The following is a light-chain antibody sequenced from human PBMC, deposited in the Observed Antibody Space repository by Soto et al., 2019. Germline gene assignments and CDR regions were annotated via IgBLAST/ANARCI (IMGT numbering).Light chain of an antibody. CDR1: QSISSY. J-gene: IGKJ3*01. V-gene: IGKV1-39*01. CDR2: AAS. Sequence: DIHMTQSPSSLSASVGDRVTTTCRASQSISSYLNWYQQKPGKAPKLLIYAASSLQSGVPSRFSGSGSGTDFTLTISSLQPEDFATYYCQQSYSTPFTFGPGTKVDI. CDR3: QQSYSTPFT.